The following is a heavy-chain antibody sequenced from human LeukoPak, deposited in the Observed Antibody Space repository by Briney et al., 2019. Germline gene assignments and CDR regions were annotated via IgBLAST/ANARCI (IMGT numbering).Heavy chain of an antibody. CDR2: ISGCSSGSTI. D-gene: IGHD2/OR15-2a*01. CDR1: GFTFNSHG. V-gene: IGHV3-48*04. J-gene: IGHJ4*02. CDR3: VFLFDY. Sequence: GGSLRLSCAASGFTFNSHGMHWVRQAPGKGLEWVSYISGCSSGSTICYADSVKGRFTISRDNARNSLYLQMNSLRAEDTAVYYCVFLFDYWGQGNLVTVSS.